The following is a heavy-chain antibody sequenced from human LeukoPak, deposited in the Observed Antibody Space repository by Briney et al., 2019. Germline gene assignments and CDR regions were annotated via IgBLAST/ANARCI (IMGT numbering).Heavy chain of an antibody. J-gene: IGHJ4*02. CDR2: ISSSSNYI. V-gene: IGHV3-21*01. Sequence: GGSLRLSCTASGFTFSSYSMNWVRQAPGKGLECVSSISSSSNYIYYADSMKGRFTISRDNAKSSLYLQMNSLRAEDTAVYYCAREGIAGYYFDYWGQGTLITVSS. CDR1: GFTFSSYS. CDR3: AREGIAGYYFDY. D-gene: IGHD6-13*01.